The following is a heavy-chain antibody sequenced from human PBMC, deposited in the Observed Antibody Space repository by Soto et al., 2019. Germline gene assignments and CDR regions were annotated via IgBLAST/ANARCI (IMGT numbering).Heavy chain of an antibody. Sequence: ASVKVSCKASGYTFTSYGISWVRQAPGQGLEWMGWISSSNGNTNYAQKLQGRVTMTTDTSTSTAYMELRSPRSDDTAVYYCARAVTKTVAFDYWGQGTLVTVSS. CDR3: ARAVTKTVAFDY. D-gene: IGHD4-17*01. J-gene: IGHJ4*02. CDR2: ISSSNGNT. V-gene: IGHV1-18*01. CDR1: GYTFTSYG.